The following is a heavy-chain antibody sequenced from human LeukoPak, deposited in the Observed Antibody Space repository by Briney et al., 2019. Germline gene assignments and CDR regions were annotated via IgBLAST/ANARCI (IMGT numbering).Heavy chain of an antibody. Sequence: PGGSLRLSCTASGLSFSPYNMNWVRQAPGKGPEWVAYITANNTTKYYADSVKGRFTISRDNAKKSLFLQMNSLRAEDTAVYYCAAASAFSSIWRSWGQGTVVTVSS. V-gene: IGHV3-48*01. CDR1: GLSFSPYN. CDR2: ITANNTTK. D-gene: IGHD6-13*01. J-gene: IGHJ5*02. CDR3: AAASAFSSIWRS.